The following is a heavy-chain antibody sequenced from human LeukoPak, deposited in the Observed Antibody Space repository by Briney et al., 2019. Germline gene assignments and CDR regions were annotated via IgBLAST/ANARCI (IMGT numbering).Heavy chain of an antibody. V-gene: IGHV1-2*02. CDR1: GYTFTGYY. D-gene: IGHD2-21*02. J-gene: IGHJ4*02. CDR3: AREETRSLLAYCGGDCYAREYYFDY. CDR2: INPNSGGT. Sequence: ASVKVSCKASGYTFTGYYMHWVRQAPGQGLEWMGWINPNSGGTNYAQKFQGRVTMTRDTSISTAYMELSRLRSDDTAVYYCAREETRSLLAYCGGDCYAREYYFDYWGQGTLVTVSS.